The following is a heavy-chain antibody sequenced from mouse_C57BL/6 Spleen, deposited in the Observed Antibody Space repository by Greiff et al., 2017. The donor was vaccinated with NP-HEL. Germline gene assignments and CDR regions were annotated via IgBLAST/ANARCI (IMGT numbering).Heavy chain of an antibody. J-gene: IGHJ2*01. CDR3: ARSDWEGQYYFDY. CDR1: GYSITSDY. CDR2: ISYSGST. V-gene: IGHV3-8*01. D-gene: IGHD4-1*01. Sequence: DVKLVESGPGLAKPSQTLSLTCSVTGYSITSDYWNWIRKFPGNKLEYMGYISYSGSTYYNPSLKSRISITRDTSKNQYYLQLNSVTTEDTATYYCARSDWEGQYYFDYWGQGTTLTVSS.